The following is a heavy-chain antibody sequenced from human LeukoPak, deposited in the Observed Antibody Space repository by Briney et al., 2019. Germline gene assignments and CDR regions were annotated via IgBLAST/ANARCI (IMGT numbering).Heavy chain of an antibody. CDR3: ATTYSSSWYVSHYYYGMDV. V-gene: IGHV1-24*01. D-gene: IGHD6-13*01. CDR2: CDPEDGET. J-gene: IGHJ6*04. Sequence: ASVKVSCKVSGYTLTELSMHWVRQAPGKGLEWMGGCDPEDGETIYAQRFQGRVTMTEDTSTDTAYMELSSLRSEDTAVYYCATTYSSSWYVSHYYYGMDVWGKGTTVTVSS. CDR1: GYTLTELS.